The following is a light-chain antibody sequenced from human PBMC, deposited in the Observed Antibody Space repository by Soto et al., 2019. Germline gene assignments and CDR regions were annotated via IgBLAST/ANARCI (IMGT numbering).Light chain of an antibody. CDR1: QSVNSNF. J-gene: IGKJ2*01. CDR2: GAS. CDR3: QQYGSSPPYT. Sequence: EIVLTQSPGTQSISPGERVTLSCRASQSVNSNFLAWYQQKPGQPPRLLIYGASTRATGIPDRFSGSGSGTEFTLSINVLEPEDFAVYYCQQYGSSPPYTFGQGTKVEIK. V-gene: IGKV3-20*01.